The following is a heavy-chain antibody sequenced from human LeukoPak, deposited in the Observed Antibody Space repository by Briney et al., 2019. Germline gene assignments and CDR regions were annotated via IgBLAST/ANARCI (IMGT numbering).Heavy chain of an antibody. V-gene: IGHV5-51*01. Sequence: GESLKISCKGSGYSFTDYWIGWVRQMPGKGLEWMGIIFPGDFELKYSPSFQGQVIISVDKSIYTAYLQWISLQASDTAMYYCASDGLEGCRGGMCYRSFHYYGMDVWGQGPTVTVSS. J-gene: IGHJ6*02. CDR1: GYSFTDYW. CDR3: ASDGLEGCRGGMCYRSFHYYGMDV. CDR2: IFPGDFEL. D-gene: IGHD2-15*01.